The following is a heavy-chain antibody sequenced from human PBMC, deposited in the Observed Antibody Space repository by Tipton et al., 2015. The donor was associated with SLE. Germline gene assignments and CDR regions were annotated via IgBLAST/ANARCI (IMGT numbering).Heavy chain of an antibody. J-gene: IGHJ4*02. CDR3: ASGYVLDY. CDR2: IYHSGST. V-gene: IGHV4-38-2*02. CDR1: GYSISSGYY. D-gene: IGHD5-12*01. Sequence: TLSLTCTVSGYSISSGYYWGWIRQPPGKGLEWIGSIYHSGSTYYNPSLKSRVTISVDTSKNQFSLKLSSVTAADTAVYYCASGYVLDYWGQGTLVTVSS.